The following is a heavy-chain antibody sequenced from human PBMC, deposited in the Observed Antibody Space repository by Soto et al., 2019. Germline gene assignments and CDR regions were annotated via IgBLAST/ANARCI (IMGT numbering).Heavy chain of an antibody. CDR3: ARGIRSEEAHFDY. D-gene: IGHD3-16*01. Sequence: SETLSLTCAVSGGSISSGGYSLSWIRQPPGKGLEWIGYIYHSGSTYYNPSLKSRVTISVDRSKNQFSLKLSSVTAADTAVYYCARGIRSEEAHFDYWGQGTLVTVSS. V-gene: IGHV4-30-2*01. J-gene: IGHJ4*02. CDR1: GGSISSGGYS. CDR2: IYHSGST.